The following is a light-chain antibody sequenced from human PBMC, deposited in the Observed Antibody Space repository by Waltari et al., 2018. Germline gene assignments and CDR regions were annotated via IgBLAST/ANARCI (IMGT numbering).Light chain of an antibody. V-gene: IGLV2-11*01. J-gene: IGLJ1*01. CDR3: VSYADNYFYF. CDR1: TITY. Sequence: QAALPHPRPVSGSPGRSSPIPSTETTITYFSCSKHLPGPAPKLMIYEVSRRPPGISSRFSGSKSGNTASLTISGLRAEDEAHYYCVSYADNYFYFFGSGTRVTVL. CDR2: EVS.